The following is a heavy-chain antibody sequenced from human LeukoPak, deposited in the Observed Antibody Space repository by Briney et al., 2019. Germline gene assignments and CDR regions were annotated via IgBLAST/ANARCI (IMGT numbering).Heavy chain of an antibody. Sequence: GESLQISCKGSGYSFTNYRIGWVRQMPGKGLKWMGIIYPGDSDARYSPSFQGQVTISADKSISTAYLQWSSLKASDTAMYYCARRRDLYSGSYYPFDYWGQGTLVTVSS. CDR1: GYSFTNYR. V-gene: IGHV5-51*01. J-gene: IGHJ4*02. CDR3: ARRRDLYSGSYYPFDY. D-gene: IGHD1-26*01. CDR2: IYPGDSDA.